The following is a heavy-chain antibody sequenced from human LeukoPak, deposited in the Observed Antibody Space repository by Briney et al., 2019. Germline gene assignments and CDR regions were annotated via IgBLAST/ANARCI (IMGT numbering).Heavy chain of an antibody. J-gene: IGHJ4*02. CDR3: AKDEGYCSSTSCLDFDY. D-gene: IGHD2-2*01. CDR1: GFTFSSYA. CDR2: ISGSGGST. V-gene: IGHV3-23*01. Sequence: PGESLRLSCAASGFTFSSYAMSWVRQAPGKGLEWVSAISGSGGSTYYADSVKGRFTISRDNSKNTLYLQMNSLRAEDTAVYYCAKDEGYCSSTSCLDFDYWGQGTLVTVSS.